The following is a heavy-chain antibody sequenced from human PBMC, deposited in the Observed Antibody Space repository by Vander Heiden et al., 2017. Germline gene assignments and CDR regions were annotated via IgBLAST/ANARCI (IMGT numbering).Heavy chain of an antibody. J-gene: IGHJ4*02. CDR1: GYTFSNNG. D-gene: IGHD3-22*01. CDR2: ISGYNRNT. Sequence: QIQLVQSGDEVKKPGASVQVSCKASGYTFSNNGISWVRQAPGQGLEWMGWISGYNRNTIYARKVQGRVTMTTDTSTDTAYMELRSLRSDDTAVYYCARDTSVYYDSTGYQDYWGQGTLVTVSS. CDR3: ARDTSVYYDSTGYQDY. V-gene: IGHV1-18*04.